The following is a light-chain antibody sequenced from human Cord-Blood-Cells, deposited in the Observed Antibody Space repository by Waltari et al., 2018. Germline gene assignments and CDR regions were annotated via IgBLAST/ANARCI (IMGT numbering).Light chain of an antibody. V-gene: IGLV2-8*01. CDR3: SSYAGSNNYV. CDR1: SSDVGGYNY. CDR2: EVS. J-gene: IGLJ1*01. Sequence: QSALTQPPSASVSPGQSVTISCTGTSSDVGGYNYVSWYQQHPGKAPQLMVYEVSKRPAGVPDRFSGSKSGNTASLTVSGLQAEDEADYYCSSYAGSNNYVFGTGTKVTVL.